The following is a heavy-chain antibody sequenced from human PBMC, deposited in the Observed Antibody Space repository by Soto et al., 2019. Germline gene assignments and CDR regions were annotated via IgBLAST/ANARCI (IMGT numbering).Heavy chain of an antibody. CDR1: GASISRDDYY. D-gene: IGHD3-9*01. J-gene: IGHJ4*01. V-gene: IGHV4-31*03. Sequence: QVQLQESGPGLVKPSQTLSLTCSVSGASISRDDYYWSWIRQHPGKGLEWIAYIYSSGNSYYNPSLSIRVAISLDTSKNQFSLRLSSVTAADTGVYYCASALTGDYVGFDYWGHVTPATVSS. CDR2: IYSSGNS. CDR3: ASALTGDYVGFDY.